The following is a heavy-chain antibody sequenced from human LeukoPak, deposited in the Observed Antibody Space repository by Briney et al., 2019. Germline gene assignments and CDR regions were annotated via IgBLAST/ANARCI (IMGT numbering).Heavy chain of an antibody. Sequence: ASVKVSCKASGYTFTGYYMHWVRQAPGQGLEWMGWINPNSGGTNYAQKFQGRVTMTRDTSISTAYMELSRLRSDDTAVYYCARVNYDYVWGSYRSPLDYWGQGTLVTVSS. J-gene: IGHJ4*02. D-gene: IGHD3-16*02. CDR3: ARVNYDYVWGSYRSPLDY. CDR2: INPNSGGT. CDR1: GYTFTGYY. V-gene: IGHV1-2*02.